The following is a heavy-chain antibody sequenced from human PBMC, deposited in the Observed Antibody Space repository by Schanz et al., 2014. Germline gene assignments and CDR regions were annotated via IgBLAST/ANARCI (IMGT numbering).Heavy chain of an antibody. CDR3: ARHWGSSDWSPIQF. CDR2: IFHTGST. V-gene: IGHV4-4*01. D-gene: IGHD3-9*01. J-gene: IGHJ4*02. CDR1: GASISSNNW. Sequence: QVQLQESGPGLLKPSGTLSLTCAVSGASISSNNWWTWVRQSPGKGLDWIGEIFHTGSTKYNPSLKSRVTVSVATPKNQSSLKLNPVTAAATAVYCCARHWGSSDWSPIQFWGQGSLVTVSS.